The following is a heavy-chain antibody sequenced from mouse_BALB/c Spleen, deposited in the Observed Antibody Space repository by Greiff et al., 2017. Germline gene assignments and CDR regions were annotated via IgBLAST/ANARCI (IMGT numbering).Heavy chain of an antibody. J-gene: IGHJ3*01. CDR1: GYSITSGYY. CDR3: ARRGDYDGKSFAY. CDR2: ISYDGSN. Sequence: EVKLVESGPGLVKPSQSLSLTCSVTGYSITSGYYWNWIRQFPGNKLEWMGYISYDGSNNYNPSLKNRISITRDTSKNQFFLKLNSVTTEDTATYYCARRGDYDGKSFAYWGQGTLVTVSA. V-gene: IGHV3-6*02. D-gene: IGHD2-4*01.